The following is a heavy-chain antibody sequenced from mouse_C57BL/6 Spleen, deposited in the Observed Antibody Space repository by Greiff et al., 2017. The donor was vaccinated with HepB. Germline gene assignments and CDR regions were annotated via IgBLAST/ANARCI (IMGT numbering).Heavy chain of an antibody. CDR3: ARWGDGYYLFDY. V-gene: IGHV1-26*01. Sequence: EVQLQQSGPELVKPGASVKISCKASGYTFTDYYMNWVKQSHGKSLEWIGDINPNNGGTSYNQKFKGKATLTVDKSSSTAYMELRSLTSEDSAVYYCARWGDGYYLFDYWGQGTTLTVSS. D-gene: IGHD2-3*01. J-gene: IGHJ2*01. CDR1: GYTFTDYY. CDR2: INPNNGGT.